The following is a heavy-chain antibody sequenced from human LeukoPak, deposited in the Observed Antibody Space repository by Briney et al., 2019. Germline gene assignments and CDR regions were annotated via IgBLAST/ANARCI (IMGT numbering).Heavy chain of an antibody. V-gene: IGHV4-39*07. CDR2: IYYSGST. CDR1: GGSISGSNYY. J-gene: IGHJ6*03. CDR3: ARSYYYYYYMDV. Sequence: SETLSLTCTVSGGSISGSNYYWGWIRQPPGKGLEWIGSIYYSGSTYYNPSLKSRVTISVDTSKNQFSLKLTSVTAADTAVYYCARSYYYYYYMDVWGKGTTVTISS.